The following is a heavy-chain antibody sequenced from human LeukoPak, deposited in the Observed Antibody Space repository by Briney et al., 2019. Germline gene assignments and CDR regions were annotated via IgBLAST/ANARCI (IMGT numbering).Heavy chain of an antibody. D-gene: IGHD3-22*01. CDR3: ARVRIGMWLFPHDAFDI. V-gene: IGHV1-46*01. CDR2: IYPSGGST. J-gene: IGHJ3*02. CDR1: GYTFTSYY. Sequence: ASVKVSCKASGYTFTSYYIHWVQQAPGQGPEWMGIIYPSGGSTTYAQKFQGRVTMTRDMSTSTVYMELNSLRAEDTAVYYCARVRIGMWLFPHDAFDIWGQGTTVTVSS.